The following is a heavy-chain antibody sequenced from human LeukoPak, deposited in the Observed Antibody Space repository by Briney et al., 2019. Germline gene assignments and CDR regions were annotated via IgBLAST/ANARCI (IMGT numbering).Heavy chain of an antibody. J-gene: IGHJ6*03. V-gene: IGHV4-39*01. Sequence: SETLSLTCTVSGGSISSSSYYWGWIRQSPGKGLEWIGSLYYSGITYYNPSLKSRVTMSVDTSKNQFSLKLSSVTAADTAVYYCARAPTGGYYYYYYMDVWGKGTTVTVSS. D-gene: IGHD1-14*01. CDR2: LYYSGIT. CDR1: GGSISSSSYY. CDR3: ARAPTGGYYYYYYMDV.